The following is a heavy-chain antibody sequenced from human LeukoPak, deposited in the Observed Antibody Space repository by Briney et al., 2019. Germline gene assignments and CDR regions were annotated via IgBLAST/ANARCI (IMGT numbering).Heavy chain of an antibody. J-gene: IGHJ3*02. D-gene: IGHD5-18*01. V-gene: IGHV1-69*05. CDR1: GGTFSSYA. CDR2: IIPIFGTA. CDR3: ARGIQLWLPQGAFDI. Sequence: SVKVSCKASGGTFSSYAISWVRQAPGQGLEWMGRIIPIFGTANYAQKFQGRVTITTDESTSTAYMELSSLRSEDTAVYYCARGIQLWLPQGAFDIWGQGTMVTVSS.